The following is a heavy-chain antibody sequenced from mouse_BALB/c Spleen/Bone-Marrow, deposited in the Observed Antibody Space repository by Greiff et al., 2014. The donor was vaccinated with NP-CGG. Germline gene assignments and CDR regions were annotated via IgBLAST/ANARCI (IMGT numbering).Heavy chain of an antibody. CDR2: ISPRDGVI. Sequence: VQLQQSDAELVKPGASVKISCKASGYTFTDHAIHWVKQKPEQGLEWIGYISPRDGVIKYNEKFKGKAILTADKSSSTAYMQLNSLTSEDSAVYFCKRSLGRFAYWGQGTLVTVSA. V-gene: IGHV1S53*01. D-gene: IGHD4-1*01. CDR3: KRSLGRFAY. CDR1: GYTFTDHA. J-gene: IGHJ3*01.